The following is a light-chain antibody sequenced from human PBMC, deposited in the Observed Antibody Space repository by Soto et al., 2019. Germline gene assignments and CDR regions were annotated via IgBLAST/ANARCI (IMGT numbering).Light chain of an antibody. Sequence: EVVLTQSPATLSLSPGERGTLSCRASQSINNYLAWYQQKPGQPPRLLIYDASSRAAGTPARFSGSGYGTVFSLSISSLEPEDFAVYFCLHRSGGTPGTFGQGTNVEI. CDR3: LHRSGGTPGT. V-gene: IGKV3-11*01. CDR1: QSINNY. J-gene: IGKJ1*01. CDR2: DAS.